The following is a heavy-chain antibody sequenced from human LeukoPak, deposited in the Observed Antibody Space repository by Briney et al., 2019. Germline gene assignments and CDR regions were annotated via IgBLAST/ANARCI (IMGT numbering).Heavy chain of an antibody. Sequence: PGRSLRLSCAASGFTFSSYAMHWVRQAPGKGLEWVAVISYDGSNKYYADSVKGRFTISRDNSKNTPYLQMNSLRAEDTAVYYCARDSGSLANAFDIWGQGTMVTVSS. CDR2: ISYDGSNK. J-gene: IGHJ3*02. D-gene: IGHD1-26*01. V-gene: IGHV3-30-3*01. CDR1: GFTFSSYA. CDR3: ARDSGSLANAFDI.